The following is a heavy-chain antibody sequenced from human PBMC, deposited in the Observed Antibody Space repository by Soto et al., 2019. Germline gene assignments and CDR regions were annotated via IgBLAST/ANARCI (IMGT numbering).Heavy chain of an antibody. J-gene: IGHJ4*02. Sequence: AETLSVTCGVSGGSISSYYWSWIRQPPGKGLEWIGYIYYSGSTNYNPSLKSRVTISVDTSKNQFSLKLSSVTAADTAVYYCARRYGGNFDYWGQGTLVTSPQ. CDR3: ARRYGGNFDY. CDR2: IYYSGST. V-gene: IGHV4-59*01. CDR1: GGSISSYY. D-gene: IGHD4-17*01.